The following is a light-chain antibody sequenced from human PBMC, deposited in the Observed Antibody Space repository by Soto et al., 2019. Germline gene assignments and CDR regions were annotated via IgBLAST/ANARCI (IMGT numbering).Light chain of an antibody. J-gene: IGKJ1*01. Sequence: EIVMTQSPATLSLSPGERATLSCWASQSIRNNLAWYQHRPGQAPRLLIYDTSTRAAGIPARFSGSGFGTEFTLTISSLQPDDFATYFCQQYKTYSGKFGQGTKVDIK. CDR3: QQYKTYSGK. CDR1: QSIRNN. CDR2: DTS. V-gene: IGKV3-15*01.